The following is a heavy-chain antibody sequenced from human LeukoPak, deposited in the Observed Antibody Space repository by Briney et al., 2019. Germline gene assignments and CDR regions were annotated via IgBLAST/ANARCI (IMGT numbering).Heavy chain of an antibody. D-gene: IGHD2-8*01. Sequence: GGSLRLSCAASGFTLRSSAMSWVRQAPGEGLEWVSSMSGGSGDTYYADSVKGRFTISRDNSENTLYLQMYSLRAEDTAVYYCARLTSTWGRGTLVTVAS. CDR2: MSGGSGDT. V-gene: IGHV3-23*01. CDR3: ARLTST. CDR1: GFTLRSSA. J-gene: IGHJ5*02.